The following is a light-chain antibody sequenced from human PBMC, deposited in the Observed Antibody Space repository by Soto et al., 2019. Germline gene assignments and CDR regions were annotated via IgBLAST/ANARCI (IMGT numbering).Light chain of an antibody. J-gene: IGKJ2*01. CDR1: QSISYW. V-gene: IGKV1-5*03. CDR2: KAS. Sequence: DIQMTQSPSIVSASVGDRVTITCRASQSISYWLAWYQQKPGKAPKVLIYKASRLQSEVPSRFSGSGSGTEFTLTSSSLQPDDFATYDCQQYNSNSYTVGQGTKLEIK. CDR3: QQYNSNSYT.